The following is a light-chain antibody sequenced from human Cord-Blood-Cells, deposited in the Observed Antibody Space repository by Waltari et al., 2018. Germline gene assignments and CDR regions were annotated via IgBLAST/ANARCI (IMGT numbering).Light chain of an antibody. V-gene: IGKV1-8*01. Sequence: ALRMTQSPSSFSASTGDRVTLTCRASQGISSYLAWYQQKPGKAPKLLIYAASTLQSGVPSSFSGSGSGTDFTLTISCLQSEDFATYYCQQYYSYPQTFGQGTKVEIK. CDR3: QQYYSYPQT. CDR1: QGISSY. CDR2: AAS. J-gene: IGKJ1*01.